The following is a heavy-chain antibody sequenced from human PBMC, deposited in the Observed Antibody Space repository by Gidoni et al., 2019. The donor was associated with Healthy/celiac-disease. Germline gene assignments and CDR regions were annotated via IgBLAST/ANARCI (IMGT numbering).Heavy chain of an antibody. V-gene: IGHV1-69*01. CDR2: IIPLFGTA. Sequence: QVQLVQSGAEVKKPGSSVKVSCKASGGTFSSYAISWVRQAPGQGLEWMGGIIPLFGTANYAQKFQGRVTITADESTSTAYMELSSLRSEDTAVYYCAMSLYSSSSGDNWFDPWGQGTLVTVSS. D-gene: IGHD6-6*01. CDR3: AMSLYSSSSGDNWFDP. CDR1: GGTFSSYA. J-gene: IGHJ5*02.